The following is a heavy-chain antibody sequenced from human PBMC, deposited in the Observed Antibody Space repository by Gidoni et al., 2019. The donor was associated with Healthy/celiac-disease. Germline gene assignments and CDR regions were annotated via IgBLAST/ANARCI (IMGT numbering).Heavy chain of an antibody. Sequence: EVQLVESGGGLVQPGCSLRLSCAASGFTFDDYAMHWVRQAPGKGLEWVSGISWNSGSIGYADSVKGRFTISRDNAKNSLYLQMNSLRAEDTALYYCAKDIAYGGKPYYFDYWGQGTLVTVSS. D-gene: IGHD4-17*01. V-gene: IGHV3-9*01. CDR3: AKDIAYGGKPYYFDY. CDR2: ISWNSGSI. CDR1: GFTFDDYA. J-gene: IGHJ4*02.